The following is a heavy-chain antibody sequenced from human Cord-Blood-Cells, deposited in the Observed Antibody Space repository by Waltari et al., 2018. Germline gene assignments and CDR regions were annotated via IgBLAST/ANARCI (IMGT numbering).Heavy chain of an antibody. Sequence: QVQLVQSGAEVKKPGSSVKVSCKASGGTFSSYAISWVRQAPGQGLEWMGGIIPIFGTANYAQKFQGRVTITADESTSTAYMELSSLRSEDTAVYYGSRGGYCSGGSCYFDYWGQGTLVTVSS. CDR2: IIPIFGTA. CDR3: SRGGYCSGGSCYFDY. D-gene: IGHD2-15*01. CDR1: GGTFSSYA. V-gene: IGHV1-69*01. J-gene: IGHJ4*02.